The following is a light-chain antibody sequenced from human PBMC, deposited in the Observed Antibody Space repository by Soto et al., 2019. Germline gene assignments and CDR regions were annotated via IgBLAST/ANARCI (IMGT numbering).Light chain of an antibody. CDR1: QGISSW. Sequence: DIQMTQSPSSVSASVGHRITITCRASQGISSWLAWYQQKPGKAPKLLIYTASSLQSEVPSRFSGSASRTEFTLTISILQPEDFANYYWHQCNSYPITFGQGTLLEIK. CDR3: HQCNSYPIT. J-gene: IGKJ5*01. CDR2: TAS. V-gene: IGKV1-12*01.